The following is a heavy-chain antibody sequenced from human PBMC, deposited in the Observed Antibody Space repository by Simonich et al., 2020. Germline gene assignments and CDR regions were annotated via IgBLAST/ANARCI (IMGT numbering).Heavy chain of an antibody. J-gene: IGHJ4*02. CDR1: GYTFTSYG. D-gene: IGHD2-15*01. CDR2: ISAYKGNT. CDR3: ARASRGTWWYYYFDY. V-gene: IGHV1-18*01. Sequence: QVQLVQSGAEVKKPGASVKVSCKASGYTFTSYGISGVRQAPGQGLEWMGWISAYKGNTHYAQKLQGRVTMTTDTSTSTAYMELRSLRSDDTAVYYCARASRGTWWYYYFDYWGQGTLVTVSS.